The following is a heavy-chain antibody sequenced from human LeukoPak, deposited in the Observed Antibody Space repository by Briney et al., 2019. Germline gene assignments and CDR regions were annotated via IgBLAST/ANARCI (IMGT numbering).Heavy chain of an antibody. D-gene: IGHD3-10*01. J-gene: IGHJ3*02. CDR2: ISSSSSYI. Sequence: GGSLRLSCAASGFTFSSYSMNWVRQAPGKGLEWVSSISSSSSYIYYADSVKGRFTISRDNSKNTLYLQMNSLRAEDTAVYYCARDLLGRITPAGNAFDIWGQGTMVTVSS. V-gene: IGHV3-21*01. CDR3: ARDLLGRITPAGNAFDI. CDR1: GFTFSSYS.